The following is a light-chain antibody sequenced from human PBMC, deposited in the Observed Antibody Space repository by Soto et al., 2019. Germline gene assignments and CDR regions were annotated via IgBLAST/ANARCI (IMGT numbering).Light chain of an antibody. CDR1: QSVSST. CDR2: GAS. Sequence: EIVMTQSPATLSVSPGERATLSCRASQSVSSTLAWYQQKPGQAPRLLIYGASTRATGIPARFSGSGSGTEFTLTIHSLQSEDFAVYYCQQYNNWPLSLTFGGGTKVEIK. V-gene: IGKV3-15*01. CDR3: QQYNNWPLSLT. J-gene: IGKJ4*01.